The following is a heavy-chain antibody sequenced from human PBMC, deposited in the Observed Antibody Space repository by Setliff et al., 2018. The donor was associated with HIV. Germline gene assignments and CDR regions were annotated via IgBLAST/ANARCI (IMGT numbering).Heavy chain of an antibody. V-gene: IGHV3-23*01. CDR2: ISGSGFA. J-gene: IGHJ3*01. CDR1: GFTFSTYA. CDR3: AKQRYYDGNDGFDV. D-gene: IGHD3-3*01. Sequence: LRLSCVASGFTFSTYAINWVRLPPGKGLEWVSSISGSGFAYYADSVKGRFIISRDNSKNTLFLQMDSLRAEDTALYYCAKQRYYDGNDGFDVWGQGTMVTVSS.